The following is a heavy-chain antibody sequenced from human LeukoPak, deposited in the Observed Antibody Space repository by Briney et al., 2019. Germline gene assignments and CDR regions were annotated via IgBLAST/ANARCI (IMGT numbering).Heavy chain of an antibody. CDR3: ASQLTVTTPEYFQH. D-gene: IGHD4-17*01. Sequence: GESLKISCKGSGYKFTNYWIAWVRQMPGQGLEWMGIIYPGDSDTRYNPSFQGQVTISADKSISTAYLQWSSLKASDTAMYYCASQLTVTTPEYFQHWGQGTLVTVSS. V-gene: IGHV5-51*01. CDR2: IYPGDSDT. J-gene: IGHJ1*01. CDR1: GYKFTNYW.